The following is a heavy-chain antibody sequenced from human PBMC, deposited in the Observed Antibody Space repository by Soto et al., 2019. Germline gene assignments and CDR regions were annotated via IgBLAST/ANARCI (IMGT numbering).Heavy chain of an antibody. CDR2: ISGSGGST. J-gene: IGHJ4*02. V-gene: IGHV3-23*01. Sequence: EVQLLESGGGLVQPGGSLRLSCAASGFTFSSYAMSWVRQAPGKGLEWVSAISGSGGSTYYADSGKGRFTISRDNSKNTLYLQMNSLRAEDTAVYYCAKEYDILTGYPPYFDYWGQGTLVTVSS. CDR1: GFTFSSYA. CDR3: AKEYDILTGYPPYFDY. D-gene: IGHD3-9*01.